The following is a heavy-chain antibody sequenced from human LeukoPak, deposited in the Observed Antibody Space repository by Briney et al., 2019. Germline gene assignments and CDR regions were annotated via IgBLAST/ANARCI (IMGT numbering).Heavy chain of an antibody. CDR3: AKDRGDSGRYYYMDV. CDR1: GFTFSSYA. V-gene: IGHV3-23*01. Sequence: GGSLRLSCAASGFTFSSYAXXXXXXXXXXXXXXXXDISXSGGLTYYADSXXXXXXISRDNSKNTLYLQMNSLRAEDTAVYYCAKDRGDSGRYYYMDVWGKGTAVTVSS. D-gene: IGHD2-21*01. J-gene: IGHJ6*03. CDR2: ISXSGGLT.